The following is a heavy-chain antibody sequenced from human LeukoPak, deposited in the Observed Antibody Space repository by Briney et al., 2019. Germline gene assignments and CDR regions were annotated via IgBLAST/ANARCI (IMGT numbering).Heavy chain of an antibody. CDR1: GYSISSGYY. D-gene: IGHD3-22*01. J-gene: IGHJ6*03. CDR3: ARIPRTTTYYYDSSGYFPRSYYYYYMDV. V-gene: IGHV4-38-2*02. Sequence: SETLSLTCSVSGYSISSGYYCGWIRQPPGKGLEWIASIYHSGSAYYNPSLKSRVTISVDTSKNQFSLKLSSVTAADTAVYYCARIPRTTTYYYDSSGYFPRSYYYYYMDVWGKGTTVTISS. CDR2: IYHSGSA.